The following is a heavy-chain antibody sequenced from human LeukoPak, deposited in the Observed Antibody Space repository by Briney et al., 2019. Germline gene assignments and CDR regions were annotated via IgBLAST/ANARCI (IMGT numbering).Heavy chain of an antibody. D-gene: IGHD2-2*01. J-gene: IGHJ6*02. V-gene: IGHV3-7*01. CDR3: AKFNTNPGHALDI. CDR1: GFIINNYW. CDR2: INGDGRQK. Sequence: GGSLRLSCAASGFIINNYWMSWVRQAPGKGLEWVGNINGDGRQKYYADSVRGRFTISRDNADNSLYLLMNSLTAGDAAVYYCAKFNTNPGHALDIWGQGTTVTVSS.